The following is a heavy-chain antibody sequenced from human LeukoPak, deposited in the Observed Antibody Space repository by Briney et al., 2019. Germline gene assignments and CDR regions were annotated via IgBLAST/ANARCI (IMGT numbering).Heavy chain of an antibody. CDR2: IYYSGST. Sequence: TSETLSLTCTVSSGSLTGYYWSWIRQPPGKGLEWIGYIYYSGSTNYNPSLKSRVTISVDTSKNQFSLKLSSVTAADTAVYYCARSPDYGDYFDYWGQGTLVTVSS. D-gene: IGHD4-17*01. CDR1: SGSLTGYY. V-gene: IGHV4-59*01. J-gene: IGHJ4*02. CDR3: ARSPDYGDYFDY.